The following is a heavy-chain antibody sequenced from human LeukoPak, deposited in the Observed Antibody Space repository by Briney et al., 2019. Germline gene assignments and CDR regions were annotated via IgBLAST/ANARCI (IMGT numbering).Heavy chain of an antibody. CDR1: GFSFSTSW. CDR3: ARDPESSSFDL. Sequence: GGSLRLSCAASGFSFSTSWMSWVRQTPGKGLEFVANIDQGGSVRNYMDFLKGRCTISRDNAKKSLYLEINSLRADDTAVYYCARDPESSSFDLWGRGALVTVSS. D-gene: IGHD6-13*01. CDR2: IDQGGSVR. V-gene: IGHV3-7*01. J-gene: IGHJ4*02.